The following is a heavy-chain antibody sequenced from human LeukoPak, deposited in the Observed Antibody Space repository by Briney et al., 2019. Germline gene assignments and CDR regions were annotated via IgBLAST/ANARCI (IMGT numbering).Heavy chain of an antibody. D-gene: IGHD3-22*01. J-gene: IGHJ4*02. CDR1: GYTFTNYG. CDR3: ARDFSNTSGFKVVVDY. Sequence: ASVKVSCKASGYTFTNYGISWVRQAPGQGLEWMGWISAYNGDTKYSQKLQGRVTMTTDSSTSTAYMELRSLTSDDAAVYYCARDFSNTSGFKVVVDYWGQRTLVTVSS. CDR2: ISAYNGDT. V-gene: IGHV1-18*01.